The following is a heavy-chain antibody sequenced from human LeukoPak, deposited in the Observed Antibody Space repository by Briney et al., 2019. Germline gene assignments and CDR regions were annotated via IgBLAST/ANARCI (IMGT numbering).Heavy chain of an antibody. V-gene: IGHV4-61*01. D-gene: IGHD1-26*01. J-gene: IGHJ5*02. CDR3: ARSRAFNSGAFDP. Sequence: SETLSLTCTVSGGSISSSSYYWSWIRQPPGKGLEWIGYIYYSGSTNYSPSLKSRVTISVDTSKNQFSLKLSSVTAADTAVYYCARSRAFNSGAFDPWGQGSLVTVSS. CDR2: IYYSGST. CDR1: GGSISSSSYY.